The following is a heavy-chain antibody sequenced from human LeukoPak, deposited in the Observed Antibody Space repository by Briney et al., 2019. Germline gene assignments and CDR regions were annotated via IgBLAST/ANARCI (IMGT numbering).Heavy chain of an antibody. CDR3: ARDSLRYYDSSGYYVYFDY. Sequence: VKVSCKASGGAFSSYAISWVRQAPGQGLEWMGRIIPILGIANYAQKFQGRVTITADKSTSTAYMELSSLRSEDTAVYYCARDSLRYYDSSGYYVYFDYWGQGTLVTVSS. D-gene: IGHD3-22*01. CDR1: GGAFSSYA. J-gene: IGHJ4*02. V-gene: IGHV1-69*10. CDR2: IIPILGIA.